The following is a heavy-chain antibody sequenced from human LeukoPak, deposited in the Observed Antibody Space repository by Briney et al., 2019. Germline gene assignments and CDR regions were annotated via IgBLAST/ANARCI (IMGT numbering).Heavy chain of an antibody. CDR1: GGSFSGYY. V-gene: IGHV4-34*01. J-gene: IGHJ4*02. Sequence: SETLSLTCAVYGGSFSGYYWSWIRQPPGKGLEWIGEINHRGGTNYNPSLKSRVTMSVDTSKNHFSLKLTSVTAADTAVYYCARDEGVYPPGYWGQGTLVTVSS. CDR3: ARDEGVYPPGY. D-gene: IGHD2-8*01. CDR2: INHRGGT.